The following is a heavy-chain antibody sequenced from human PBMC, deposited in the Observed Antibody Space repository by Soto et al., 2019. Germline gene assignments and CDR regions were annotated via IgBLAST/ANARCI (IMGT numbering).Heavy chain of an antibody. J-gene: IGHJ3*02. CDR2: IYYSGST. CDR1: GGSISSGDYY. CDR3: ARGITIAAAATARRAFDI. Sequence: SETLSLTCTVSGGSISSGDYYWSWIRQPPGKGLEWIGYIYYSGSTYYNPSLKSRVTISVDTSKNQFSLKLSSVTAADTAVYYCARGITIAAAATARRAFDIWGQGTMVT. D-gene: IGHD6-13*01. V-gene: IGHV4-30-4*01.